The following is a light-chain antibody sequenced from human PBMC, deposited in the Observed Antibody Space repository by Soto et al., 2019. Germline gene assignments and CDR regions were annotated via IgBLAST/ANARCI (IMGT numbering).Light chain of an antibody. CDR3: QQYNNRPRT. Sequence: EIVMTQSPATLSVSPGERATLSCRASQSVSSNLAWYQQKPGQAPRLLIYGASTRATGIPARFSGSGSGTEYTLTISSLQSEDFEVYYCQQYNNRPRTFGQGPKVYIK. CDR1: QSVSSN. J-gene: IGKJ1*01. CDR2: GAS. V-gene: IGKV3-15*01.